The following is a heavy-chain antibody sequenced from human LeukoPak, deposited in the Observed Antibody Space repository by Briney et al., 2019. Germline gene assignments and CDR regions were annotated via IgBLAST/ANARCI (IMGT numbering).Heavy chain of an antibody. J-gene: IGHJ4*02. CDR2: IIPIFGTA. CDR1: GGTFSSYA. Sequence: ASVKVSCKASGGTFSSYAISWVRQAPGQGLEWMGGIIPIFGTANYAQKFPGRVTITADKSTSTAYMELSSLRSEDTAVYYCARVGNNSGFDYWGQGTLVTVSS. D-gene: IGHD6-19*01. CDR3: ARVGNNSGFDY. V-gene: IGHV1-69*06.